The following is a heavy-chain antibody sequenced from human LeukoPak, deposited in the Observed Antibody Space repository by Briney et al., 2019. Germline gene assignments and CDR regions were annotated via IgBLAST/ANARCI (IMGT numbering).Heavy chain of an antibody. J-gene: IGHJ6*02. D-gene: IGHD4-17*01. Sequence: GGSLRLSCAAPGFTFSSYEMNWVRQAPGKGLEWVSYISSSGSTIYYADSVKGRFTISRDNAKNSLYLQMNSLRAEDTAVYYCARNYGDYARYGMDVWGQGTTVTVSS. CDR1: GFTFSSYE. V-gene: IGHV3-48*03. CDR3: ARNYGDYARYGMDV. CDR2: ISSSGSTI.